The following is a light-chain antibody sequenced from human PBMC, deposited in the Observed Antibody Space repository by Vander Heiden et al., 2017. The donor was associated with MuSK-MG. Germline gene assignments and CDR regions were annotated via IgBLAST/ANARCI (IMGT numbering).Light chain of an antibody. CDR1: SGHSSYA. V-gene: IGLV4-69*01. Sequence: QLVLTQSPSASASLGASVKLTCTLSSGHSSYAIAWHQQQPETDHRYLSNLNREGSHSKGDGIPDRISGASYAADPSIQSSSLQSQYYAGYYCPTWGTGRRVVGRGTKLTVL. J-gene: IGLJ2*01. CDR3: PTWGTGRRV. CDR2: LNREGSH.